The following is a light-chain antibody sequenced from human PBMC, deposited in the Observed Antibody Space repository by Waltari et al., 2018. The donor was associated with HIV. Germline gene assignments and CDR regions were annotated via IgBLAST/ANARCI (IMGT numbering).Light chain of an antibody. J-gene: IGLJ3*02. CDR3: SSYTSSSTRV. CDR1: SSDAGHYNY. V-gene: IGLV2-14*01. Sequence: QSALTQPASGSGSPGLSITISCTGTSSDAGHYNYVSWYQQHPGKTPKLMIYEVSNRPSGVSNRFSGSKSGNTASLTISGLQAEDEADYYCSSYTSSSTRVFGGGTNLTVL. CDR2: EVS.